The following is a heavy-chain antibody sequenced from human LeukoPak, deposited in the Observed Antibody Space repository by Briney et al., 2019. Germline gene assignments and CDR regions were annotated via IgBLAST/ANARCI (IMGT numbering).Heavy chain of an antibody. CDR1: GFTFSSYA. Sequence: HPGGSLRISCAASGFTFSSYAMHWVRQAPGKGLEWVAVISYDGSNKYYADSVKGRFTISRDNSKNTLYLQMNSLRAEDTAVYYCARDHLSYYNVLDYWGQGTLVTVSS. CDR2: ISYDGSNK. J-gene: IGHJ4*02. CDR3: ARDHLSYYNVLDY. D-gene: IGHD3-10*01. V-gene: IGHV3-30*04.